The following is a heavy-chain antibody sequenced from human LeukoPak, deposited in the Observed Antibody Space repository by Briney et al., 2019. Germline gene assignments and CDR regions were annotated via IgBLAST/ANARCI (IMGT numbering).Heavy chain of an antibody. D-gene: IGHD6-13*01. V-gene: IGHV3-30*02. J-gene: IGHJ4*02. CDR1: GFTFSSYG. Sequence: GGSLRLSCAASGFTFSSYGMHWVRQAPGKGLEWVAFIRYDGSNKYYADSVKGRFTISRDNSKNTLYLQMNSLRAEDTAVYYCAKERDPIVLYSSSWTLDYWGQGTLVTVSS. CDR2: IRYDGSNK. CDR3: AKERDPIVLYSSSWTLDY.